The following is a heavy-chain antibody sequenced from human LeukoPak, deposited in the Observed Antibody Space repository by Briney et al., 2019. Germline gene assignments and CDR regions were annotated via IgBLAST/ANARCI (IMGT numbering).Heavy chain of an antibody. CDR2: IYPGDSDT. J-gene: IGHJ5*02. Sequence: KPGESLKISCKGFGYTFTTYWIGWVRQMPGKGLEWMGIIYPGDSDTRYNPSFQGQVIISADKSINTAYLQWSSLKASDTAMCYCARGAYNSFSGWFDPWGQGTLVTVSS. CDR3: ARGAYNSFSGWFDP. D-gene: IGHD1-1*01. CDR1: GYTFTTYW. V-gene: IGHV5-51*03.